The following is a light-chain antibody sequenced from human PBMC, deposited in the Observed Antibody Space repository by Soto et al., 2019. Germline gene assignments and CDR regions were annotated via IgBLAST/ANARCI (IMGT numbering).Light chain of an antibody. CDR3: QTWDTGIQV. V-gene: IGLV4-69*01. CDR1: SGHSNYA. Sequence: QAVVTQSPSASASLGASVKFTCTLNSGHSNYAIAWHQQRPEKGPRYLMKVNSDGSHNKGDGIADRFSGSSSGAERSLSISSLQSEDEADYYCQTWDTGIQVFGGGTKLTVL. J-gene: IGLJ3*02. CDR2: VNSDGSH.